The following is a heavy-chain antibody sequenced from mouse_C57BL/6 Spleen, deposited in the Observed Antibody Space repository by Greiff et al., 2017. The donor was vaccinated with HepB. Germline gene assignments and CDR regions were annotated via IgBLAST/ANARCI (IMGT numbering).Heavy chain of an antibody. D-gene: IGHD3-2*02. V-gene: IGHV3-6*01. CDR3: ARDSSVHFDY. J-gene: IGHJ2*01. CDR1: GYSITSGYY. CDR2: ISYDGSN. Sequence: DVQLQESGPGLVKPSQSLSLTCSVTGYSITSGYYWNWIRQFPGNKLEWMGYISYDGSNNYNPSLKNRISITRDTSKNQFFLKLNSVTTEDTATYYCARDSSVHFDYWGQGTTLTVSS.